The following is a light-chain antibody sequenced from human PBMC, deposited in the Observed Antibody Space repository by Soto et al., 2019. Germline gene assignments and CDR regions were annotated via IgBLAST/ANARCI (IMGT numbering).Light chain of an antibody. V-gene: IGLV2-14*01. CDR2: EVS. CDR1: SSDVGGYNY. J-gene: IGLJ1*01. Sequence: QSVLTQPASVSGSPGQSITISCTGTSSDVGGYNYVSWFQHHPGKAPKLIIYEVSYRPSGVSNRFSGSKPGDTASLPISGLQAEDEADYYCSSFTNTITRYGFGTGTKVTVL. CDR3: SSFTNTITRYG.